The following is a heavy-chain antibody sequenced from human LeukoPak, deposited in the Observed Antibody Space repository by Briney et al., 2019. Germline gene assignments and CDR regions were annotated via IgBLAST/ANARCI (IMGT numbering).Heavy chain of an antibody. CDR2: INHSGST. J-gene: IGHJ4*02. V-gene: IGHV4-34*01. CDR3: ARDQHTSGYSYGYRFDY. Sequence: SETLSLTCAVYGGSFSGYYWSWIRQPPGKGLEWIGEINHSGSTNYNPSLKSRVTISVDTSKNQFSLKLSSVTAADTAVYYCARDQHTSGYSYGYRFDYWGQGTLVTVSS. D-gene: IGHD5-18*01. CDR1: GGSFSGYY.